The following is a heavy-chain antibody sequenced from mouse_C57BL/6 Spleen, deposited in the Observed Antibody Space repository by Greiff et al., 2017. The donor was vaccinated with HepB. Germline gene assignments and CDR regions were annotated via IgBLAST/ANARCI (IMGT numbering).Heavy chain of an antibody. CDR3: ARHYYDYGGYAMDY. CDR1: GFSLTSYG. J-gene: IGHJ4*01. CDR2: IWSDGST. Sequence: VKLMESGPGLVAPSQSLSITCTVSGFSLTSYGVHWVRQPPGKGLEWLVVIWSDGSTTYNSALKSRLSISKDNSKSQVFLKMNSLQTDDTAMYYCARHYYDYGGYAMDYWGQGTSVTVSS. V-gene: IGHV2-6-1*01. D-gene: IGHD2-4*01.